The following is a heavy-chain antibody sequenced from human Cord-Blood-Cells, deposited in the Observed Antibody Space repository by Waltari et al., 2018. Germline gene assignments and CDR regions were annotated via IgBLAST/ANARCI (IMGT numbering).Heavy chain of an antibody. CDR2: IYYSGST. J-gene: IGHJ4*02. CDR1: GCSISSSIYY. Sequence: QLQLQESGPGLVKPSETLSLTCTVSGCSISSSIYYWGWIRQPPGKGLEWIGSIYYSGSTYYNPSLKSRVTISVDTSKNQFSLKLSSVTAADTAVYYCARQDSSSWYDYWGQGTLVTVSS. CDR3: ARQDSSSWYDY. D-gene: IGHD6-13*01. V-gene: IGHV4-39*01.